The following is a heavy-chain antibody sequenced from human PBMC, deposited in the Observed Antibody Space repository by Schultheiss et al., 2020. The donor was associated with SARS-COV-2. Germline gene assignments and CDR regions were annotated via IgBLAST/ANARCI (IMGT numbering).Heavy chain of an antibody. V-gene: IGHV4-34*01. CDR2: INHSGST. CDR1: GGSFSGYY. CDR3: ARYNWNYGVFDY. D-gene: IGHD1-7*01. Sequence: SETLSLTCAVYGGSFSGYYWSWIRQPPGKGLEWIGEINHSGSTNYNPSLKSRVTISVDTSKNQFSLKLSSVTAADTAVYYCARYNWNYGVFDYWGQGTLVTVSS. J-gene: IGHJ4*02.